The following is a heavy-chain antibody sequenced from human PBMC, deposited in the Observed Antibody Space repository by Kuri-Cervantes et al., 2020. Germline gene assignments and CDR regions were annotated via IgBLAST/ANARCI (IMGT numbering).Heavy chain of an antibody. CDR3: ARVGGGSFRAQADAFDI. V-gene: IGHV3-23*01. CDR1: GFIFSTYA. Sequence: GESLKISCAASGFIFSTYAMTWVRQAPGKGLEWVSEISASGGSTYYADSAKGRFTISRDNSKNTVYLQMSSLRAEDTAVYYCARVGGGSFRAQADAFDIWGQGTMVTVSS. J-gene: IGHJ3*02. D-gene: IGHD1-26*01. CDR2: ISASGGST.